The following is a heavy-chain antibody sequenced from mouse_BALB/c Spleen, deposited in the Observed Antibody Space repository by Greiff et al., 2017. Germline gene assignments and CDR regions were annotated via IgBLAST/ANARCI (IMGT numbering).Heavy chain of an antibody. V-gene: IGHV1-14*01. CDR2: INPYNDGT. Sequence: EVQLQQSGAELVKPGASVKMSCKASGYTFTSYVMHWVKQKPGQGLEWIGNINPYNDGTKYNEKFKGKATLTSDKSSSTAYMELSSLTSEDSAVYYCARWDNYYGSLDYWGQGTTLTVSS. CDR3: ARWDNYYGSLDY. D-gene: IGHD1-1*01. J-gene: IGHJ2*01. CDR1: GYTFTSYV.